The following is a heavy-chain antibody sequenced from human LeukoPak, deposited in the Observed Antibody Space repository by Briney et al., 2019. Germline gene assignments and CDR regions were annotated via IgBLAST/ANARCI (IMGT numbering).Heavy chain of an antibody. D-gene: IGHD3-22*01. CDR1: GFTFSSYA. V-gene: IGHV3-23*01. J-gene: IGHJ4*02. CDR3: AKAWGTYYYDSSGLPSN. Sequence: PWGSLRLSCAASGFTFSSYAMSWVRQAPGKGLEWVSAISGSGGSTYYADSVKGQFTISRDNSKNTLYLQMNSLRAEDTAVYYCAKAWGTYYYDSSGLPSNWGQGTLVTVSS. CDR2: ISGSGGST.